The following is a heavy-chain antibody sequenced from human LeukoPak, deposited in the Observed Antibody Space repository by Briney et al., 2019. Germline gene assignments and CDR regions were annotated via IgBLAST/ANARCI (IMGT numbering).Heavy chain of an antibody. V-gene: IGHV3-30*03. CDR1: GVTFSSYG. J-gene: IGHJ4*02. D-gene: IGHD3-10*01. Sequence: GRSLRLSCAASGVTFSSYGMHWVRQAPGKGLEWVAVISYDGSNKYYADSVKGRFTISRDNSKNTLCLQMNSLRAEDTAVYYCARVPYGSVSYYNFDYWGQGTLVTASS. CDR2: ISYDGSNK. CDR3: ARVPYGSVSYYNFDY.